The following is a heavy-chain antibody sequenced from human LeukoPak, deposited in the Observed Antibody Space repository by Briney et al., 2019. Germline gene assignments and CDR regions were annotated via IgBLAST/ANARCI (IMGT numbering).Heavy chain of an antibody. V-gene: IGHV1-69*13. D-gene: IGHD6-13*01. J-gene: IGHJ2*01. Sequence: GASVKVSCKASGGTFSSYAISWVRQAPGQGLEWMGGIIPIFGTANYAQKFQGRVTITADESTSTAYMELSSLRSEDTAVYYCARDHRQANEGLAAAYPGYFDLWGRGTLVTVSS. CDR1: GGTFSSYA. CDR3: ARDHRQANEGLAAAYPGYFDL. CDR2: IIPIFGTA.